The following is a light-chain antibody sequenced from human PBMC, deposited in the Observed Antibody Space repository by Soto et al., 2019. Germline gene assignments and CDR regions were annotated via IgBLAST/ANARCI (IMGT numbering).Light chain of an antibody. Sequence: DLQMTQSPSSLSASVGDRVTITCRASQRISTYLNWYQHKPGQAPKLLISAASSLQTGVPSRFSGSGSGTDFTLTISGLQREDFATYYCQQSYTTRALTFGGGTQVEIK. CDR1: QRISTY. J-gene: IGKJ4*01. V-gene: IGKV1-39*01. CDR2: AAS. CDR3: QQSYTTRALT.